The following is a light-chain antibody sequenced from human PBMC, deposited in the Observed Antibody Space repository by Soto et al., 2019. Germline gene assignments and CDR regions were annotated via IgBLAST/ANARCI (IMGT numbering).Light chain of an antibody. J-gene: IGKJ4*01. CDR3: QQYGSPLT. CDR1: QSVSSSY. V-gene: IGKV3-20*01. CDR2: GAS. Sequence: EIVLTQSPGNLSLSPVERATLSCRASQSVSSSYLAWYQQKPGQAPRLLIYGASSRATGIPDRFSGSGSGTDFTLTIIRLEPEDFAVYYCQQYGSPLTFGGGTKVDIK.